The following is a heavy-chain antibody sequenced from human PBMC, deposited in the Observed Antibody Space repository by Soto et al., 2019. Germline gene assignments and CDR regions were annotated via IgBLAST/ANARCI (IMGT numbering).Heavy chain of an antibody. V-gene: IGHV1-69*01. Sequence: QVQLVQSGAEVKKPGSSVKVSCKASGGTFSSYAISWVRQAPGQGLEWMGGIIPIFGTAKYAQKLQGRVTLTADESTSTAYMELSSLRSEDTAVYYCAIAPMSPYYFDYWGQGPLVTVSS. CDR3: AIAPMSPYYFDY. CDR2: IIPIFGTA. J-gene: IGHJ4*02. CDR1: GGTFSSYA.